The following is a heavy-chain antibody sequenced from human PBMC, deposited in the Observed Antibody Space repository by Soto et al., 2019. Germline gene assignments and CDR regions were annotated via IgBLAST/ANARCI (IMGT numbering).Heavy chain of an antibody. CDR1: GFTFSTYA. D-gene: IGHD3-10*01. CDR3: AKQRAGYGSGSGTFYFDF. J-gene: IGHJ4*01. V-gene: IGHV3-23*01. CDR2: LSGSGGAS. Sequence: GGSLRLSCSTSGFTFSTYAMNWVRQATGKGLAWAPALSGSGGASYYADSVGGRLTISRENSKNTLFLQRSSLRAEDTALYYCAKQRAGYGSGSGTFYFDFWGQGTLVTVSS.